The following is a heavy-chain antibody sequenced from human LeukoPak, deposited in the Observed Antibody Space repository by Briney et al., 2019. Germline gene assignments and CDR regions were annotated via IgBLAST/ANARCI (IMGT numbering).Heavy chain of an antibody. CDR3: ARELHPAAAVDV. CDR1: GFPLSTYG. J-gene: IGHJ6*04. D-gene: IGHD6-13*01. CDR2: IHYDGYTT. V-gene: IGHV3-30*02. Sequence: GGSLRLSCVTSGFPLSTYGVHWVRQAPGSGLEWLAYIHYDGYTTNYADSVKGRFTISRENSKNTLYLQMNSLRTEDTAVYYCARELHPAAAVDVWGKGTTVTVSS.